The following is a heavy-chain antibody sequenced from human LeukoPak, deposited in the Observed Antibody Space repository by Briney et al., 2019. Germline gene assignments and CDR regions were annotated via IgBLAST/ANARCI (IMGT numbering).Heavy chain of an antibody. CDR1: GFTFSSYW. CDR3: ASGVTTVTSDDALDF. J-gene: IGHJ3*01. V-gene: IGHV3-74*01. Sequence: PGGSLRLSCAASGFTFSSYWMHWVRQAPGKGLMWVSRINSDGSSTNYADSVKGRFTISRDNAKNTLYLQMDSLRAEDTAVYYCASGVTTVTSDDALDFWGQGTMVTVSS. D-gene: IGHD4-17*01. CDR2: INSDGSST.